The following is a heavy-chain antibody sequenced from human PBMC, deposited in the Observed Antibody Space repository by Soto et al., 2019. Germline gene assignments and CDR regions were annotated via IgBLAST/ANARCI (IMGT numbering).Heavy chain of an antibody. J-gene: IGHJ5*02. CDR3: AKEGYYDSSGLYWFDP. Sequence: QVQLVESGGGVVQPGRSLRLSCAASGFTFSSYGMHWVRQAPGKGLEWVAVISYDGSNKYYADSVKGRFTISRDNSKNTLYLQMNSLRAEDTAVYYCAKEGYYDSSGLYWFDPWGQGTLVTVSS. CDR1: GFTFSSYG. D-gene: IGHD3-22*01. V-gene: IGHV3-30*18. CDR2: ISYDGSNK.